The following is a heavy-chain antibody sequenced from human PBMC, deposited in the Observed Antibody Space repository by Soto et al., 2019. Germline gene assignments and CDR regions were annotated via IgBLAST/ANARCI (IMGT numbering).Heavy chain of an antibody. D-gene: IGHD6-6*01. J-gene: IGHJ5*02. CDR3: ARDPSIAAQGDWFDP. CDR2: IIPIFGTA. Sequence: SMKVSCKASGGTFSSYAISWVRQAPGQGLEWMGGIIPIFGTANYAQKFQGRVTITADESTSTAYMELSSLRSEDTAVYYCARDPSIAAQGDWFDPWGQGTLVTVSS. CDR1: GGTFSSYA. V-gene: IGHV1-69*13.